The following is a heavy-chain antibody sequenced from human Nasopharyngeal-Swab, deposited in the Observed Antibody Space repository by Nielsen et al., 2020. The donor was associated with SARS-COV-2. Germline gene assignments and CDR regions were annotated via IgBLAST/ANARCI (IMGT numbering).Heavy chain of an antibody. V-gene: IGHV3-15*01. CDR1: GFTFSNAW. D-gene: IGHD3-10*01. Sequence: ETLSLTCAASGFTFSNAWMSWVRQAPGKGLEWVGRIKSKTDGGTTDYAAPVKGRFTISRDDSKNTLYLQMNSLKTEDTAVYYCTTEGARYYYGSGSYGAGDYWGQGTLVTVSS. CDR2: IKSKTDGGTT. CDR3: TTEGARYYYGSGSYGAGDY. J-gene: IGHJ4*02.